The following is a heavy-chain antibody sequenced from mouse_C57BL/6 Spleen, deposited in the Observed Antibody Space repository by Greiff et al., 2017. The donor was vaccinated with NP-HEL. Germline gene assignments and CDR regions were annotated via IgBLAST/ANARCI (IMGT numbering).Heavy chain of an antibody. CDR3: AREDDGYYFDY. Sequence: EVQLVESGPGMVKPSQSLSLTCTVTGYSITSGYDWHWIRHFPGNKLEWMGYISYSGSTNYNPSLKSRISITHDTSKNHFFLKLNSVTTEDTATYYCAREDDGYYFDYWGQGTTLTVSS. CDR2: ISYSGST. J-gene: IGHJ2*01. D-gene: IGHD2-3*01. CDR1: GYSITSGYD. V-gene: IGHV3-1*01.